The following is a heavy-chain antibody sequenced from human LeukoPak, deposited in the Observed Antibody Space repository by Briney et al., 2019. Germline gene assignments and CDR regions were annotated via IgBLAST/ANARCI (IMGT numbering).Heavy chain of an antibody. Sequence: GGSLRLSCAASGFTASSNYMSWVRQAPGKGLEWVSVIYSGGSTYYTDSVKGRFTISRDNSKNTLYLQMNSLRAEDTAVYYCARDEYCSSTSCLDAFDIWGQGTMVTVSS. CDR3: ARDEYCSSTSCLDAFDI. CDR2: IYSGGST. CDR1: GFTASSNY. D-gene: IGHD2-2*01. J-gene: IGHJ3*02. V-gene: IGHV3-66*02.